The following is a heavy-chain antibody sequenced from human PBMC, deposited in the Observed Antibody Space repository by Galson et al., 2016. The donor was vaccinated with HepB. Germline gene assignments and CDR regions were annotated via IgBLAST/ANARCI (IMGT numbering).Heavy chain of an antibody. Sequence: SLRLSCAASGFTFSTYSMNWVRQAPGKGLEWVSFISITSGYKYYADSLKGRVTISSDNAKNSLYLQMNSLRAEDTAVYYCARPPEGDRRYFDLWGRGTLVTVSS. J-gene: IGHJ2*01. D-gene: IGHD3-16*01. CDR1: GFTFSTYS. CDR2: ISITSGYK. CDR3: ARPPEGDRRYFDL. V-gene: IGHV3-21*01.